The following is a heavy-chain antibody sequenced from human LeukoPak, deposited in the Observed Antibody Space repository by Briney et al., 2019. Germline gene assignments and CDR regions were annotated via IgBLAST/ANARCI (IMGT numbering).Heavy chain of an antibody. V-gene: IGHV1-8*02. CDR3: ARGRRVAFDI. CDR1: GYTFTGYY. Sequence: GASVKVSCKASGYTFTGYYMHWVRQATGQGLEWMGWMNPNSGNTGYAQKFQGRVTMTRNTSISTAYMELSSLRSEDTAVYYCARGRRVAFDIWGQGTMVTVSS. CDR2: MNPNSGNT. J-gene: IGHJ3*02.